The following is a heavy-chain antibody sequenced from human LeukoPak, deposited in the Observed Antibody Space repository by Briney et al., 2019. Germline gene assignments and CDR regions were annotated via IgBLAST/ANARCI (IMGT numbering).Heavy chain of an antibody. CDR1: GYTFSDNY. CDR3: AREFMRVTAFDI. J-gene: IGHJ3*02. V-gene: IGHV1-2*02. CDR2: INPHSGST. Sequence: ASVKVSCKASGYTFSDNYIHWVRQAPGQGLEWMGWINPHSGSTNYGENFQGRVTLTRDTSISTAYMDLSSLISDDTAVYYCAREFMRVTAFDIWGQGTMVTVSS. D-gene: IGHD2-21*02.